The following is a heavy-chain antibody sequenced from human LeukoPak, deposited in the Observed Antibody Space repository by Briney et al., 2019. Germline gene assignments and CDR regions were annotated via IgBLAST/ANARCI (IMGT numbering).Heavy chain of an antibody. Sequence: ASVKVSCKASGGTFSSYAISWVRQALGQGLEWMGWINPNSGETNYAQEFQGRVTMTRDTSISTAYMELSRLRSDDTAMYYCARDWLLRYSQGGFDNWGQGTLVTVSS. CDR3: ARDWLLRYSQGGFDN. CDR1: GGTFSSYA. D-gene: IGHD3-9*01. CDR2: INPNSGET. V-gene: IGHV1-2*02. J-gene: IGHJ4*02.